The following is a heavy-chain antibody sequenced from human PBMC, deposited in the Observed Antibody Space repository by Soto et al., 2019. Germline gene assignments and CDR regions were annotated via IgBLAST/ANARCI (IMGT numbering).Heavy chain of an antibody. Sequence: VPLVESGGGLVTPGGSLRLSCAVSGFIFSDYYMSWIRQAPGQGLEWVSYISGSGDTIYYADSVKGRFAISRDNGKDSLFLQMNSLRGEDTAVYYCARGLRGYSGRPGFDYWGQGSLVTVSS. CDR3: ARGLRGYSGRPGFDY. V-gene: IGHV3-11*01. D-gene: IGHD1-26*01. J-gene: IGHJ4*02. CDR1: GFIFSDYY. CDR2: ISGSGDTI.